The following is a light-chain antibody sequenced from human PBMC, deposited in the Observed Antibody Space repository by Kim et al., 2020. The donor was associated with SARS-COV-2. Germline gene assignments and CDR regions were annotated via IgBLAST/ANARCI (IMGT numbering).Light chain of an antibody. J-gene: IGLJ2*01. CDR1: SRDIGANDY. CDR2: DVF. CDR3: NSYSVTSASVV. V-gene: IGLV2-14*03. Sequence: QSITISCSGTSRDIGANDYVSWYQQHPGKAPKLIINDVFKRPSGISDRFSGSKSGNTASLTISGLQAEDEADYYCNSYSVTSASVVFGGGTRLTVL.